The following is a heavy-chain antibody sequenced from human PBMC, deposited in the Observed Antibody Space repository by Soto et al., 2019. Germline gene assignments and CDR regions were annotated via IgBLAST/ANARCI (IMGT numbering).Heavy chain of an antibody. CDR2: ISVSGGST. J-gene: IGHJ6*02. CDR3: AKDLLTRRLRFLESLRFRSTTNYYYYGMDV. CDR1: GFTFSSGP. Sequence: XGSLRLSCAASGFTFSSGPMRWFRQAPGKGVGGGSAISVSGGSTYYADSVKGRFTISRDNSKNTLYLQMNSLRAEDTAVYYCAKDLLTRRLRFLESLRFRSTTNYYYYGMDVWGQGTTVTVSS. V-gene: IGHV3-23*01. D-gene: IGHD3-3*01.